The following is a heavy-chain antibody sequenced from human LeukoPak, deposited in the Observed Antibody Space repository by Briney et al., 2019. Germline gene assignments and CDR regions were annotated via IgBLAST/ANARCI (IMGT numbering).Heavy chain of an antibody. CDR3: ARHARKEWELLYFDY. V-gene: IGHV4-59*08. D-gene: IGHD1-26*01. J-gene: IGHJ4*02. Sequence: PSETLSLTCTVSGGSISSYYWSWIRQPPGKGLGWIGYIYYSGSTNYNPSLKSRVTISVDTSKNQFSLKLSSVTAADTAVYYCARHARKEWELLYFDYWGQGTLVTVSS. CDR1: GGSISSYY. CDR2: IYYSGST.